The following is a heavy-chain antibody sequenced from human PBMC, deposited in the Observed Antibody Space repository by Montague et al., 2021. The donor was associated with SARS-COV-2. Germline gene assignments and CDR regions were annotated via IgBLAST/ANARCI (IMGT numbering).Heavy chain of an antibody. J-gene: IGHJ4*02. Sequence: CAISGDSVVEHRRRWEEHRSELQSHEQLVCSTLLRKKKYNDYAVSVKSRITINPDTSKNQFSLQLKSVTPKDTAIYLCGRVFAPAGTFDFWGQGTLVTVS. CDR1: GDSVVEHRRR. CDR2: TLLRKKKYN. V-gene: IGHV6-1*01. D-gene: IGHD6-13*01. CDR3: GRVFAPAGTFDF.